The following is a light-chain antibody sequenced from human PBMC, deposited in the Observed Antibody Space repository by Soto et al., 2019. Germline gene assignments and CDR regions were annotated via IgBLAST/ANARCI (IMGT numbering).Light chain of an antibody. CDR1: DNIAKY. J-gene: IGKJ1*01. CDR3: QQSDSAPPGT. Sequence: DIQTTQSPSSLSAFVGDRVTITCRTSDNIAKYLNWYQQKPGQAPKLLIVAASRLQSGVPARFSGSRSGTDVTLTINNLQPEDFATYFCQQSDSAPPGTFGQGTKLHIK. V-gene: IGKV1-39*01. CDR2: AAS.